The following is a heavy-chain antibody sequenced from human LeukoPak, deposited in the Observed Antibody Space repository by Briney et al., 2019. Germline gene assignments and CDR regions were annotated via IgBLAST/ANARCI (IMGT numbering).Heavy chain of an antibody. CDR3: ARGSGYDPFDY. CDR1: GGTFSSYA. J-gene: IGHJ4*02. D-gene: IGHD5-12*01. CDR2: IIPILGIA. Sequence: GASVKVSCKASGGTFSSYAISWVRQAPGQGLEWLGRIIPILGIANYAQKFQGRVTITADKSTSTAYMELSSLRSEDTAVYYCARGSGYDPFDYWGQGTLVTVSS. V-gene: IGHV1-69*04.